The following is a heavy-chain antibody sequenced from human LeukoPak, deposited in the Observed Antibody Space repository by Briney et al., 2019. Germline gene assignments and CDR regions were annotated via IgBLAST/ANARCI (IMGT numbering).Heavy chain of an antibody. CDR2: IKQDGSEK. V-gene: IGHV3-7*04. CDR3: VRGRGWYLDL. J-gene: IGHJ2*01. Sequence: GVSLRLSCAASGCTFSTAGMFGVRQSPGKALEWVATIKQDGSEKHYLDSVKGRFTNSRDNAENSLYLQMNSLRAEDTAVYSCVRGRGWYLDLWGRGTQVTVSS. CDR1: GCTFSTAG.